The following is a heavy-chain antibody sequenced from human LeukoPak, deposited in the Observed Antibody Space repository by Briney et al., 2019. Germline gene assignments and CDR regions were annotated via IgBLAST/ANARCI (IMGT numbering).Heavy chain of an antibody. J-gene: IGHJ4*02. CDR3: ARSLSPYYDVTSAYWVWGY. CDR2: INQSGDT. D-gene: IGHD3-3*01. Sequence: SETLSLTCGVSGESFSGYYWSWLRQPPGKGLEWIGEINQSGDTNSNPSFETRVTMSVDASKKQFSLKVKSVTAADGAVYYCARSLSPYYDVTSAYWVWGYWGQGTLVIISS. CDR1: GESFSGYY. V-gene: IGHV4-34*01.